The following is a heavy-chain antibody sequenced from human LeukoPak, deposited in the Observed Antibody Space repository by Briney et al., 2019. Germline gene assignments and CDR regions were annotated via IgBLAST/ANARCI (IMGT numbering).Heavy chain of an antibody. Sequence: GGSLRLSCAASGFAFSKYTMNWVRQAPGKGLEYVSGINSNGGSTYYANSVKGRFTISRDNSRNTLYLQVGSLSAEDMAVYYCARAITGNWNDNGYFDYWGQGTLVTVST. CDR2: INSNGGST. CDR3: ARAITGNWNDNGYFDY. CDR1: GFAFSKYT. D-gene: IGHD1-20*01. J-gene: IGHJ4*02. V-gene: IGHV3-64*01.